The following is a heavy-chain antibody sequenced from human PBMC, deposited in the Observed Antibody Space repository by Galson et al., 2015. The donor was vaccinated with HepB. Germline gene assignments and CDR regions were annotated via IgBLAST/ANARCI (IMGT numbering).Heavy chain of an antibody. CDR2: ISYDGSNK. D-gene: IGHD5-24*01. CDR1: GFTFSSYG. J-gene: IGHJ4*02. V-gene: IGHV3-30*18. CDR3: AKDVGWLQYPDY. Sequence: SLRLSCAASGFTFSSYGMHWVRQAPGKGLEWVAVISYDGSNKYYADSVKGRFTISRDNSKNTLYLQMNSLRAEDTAVYYCAKDVGWLQYPDYWGQRTLVTVSS.